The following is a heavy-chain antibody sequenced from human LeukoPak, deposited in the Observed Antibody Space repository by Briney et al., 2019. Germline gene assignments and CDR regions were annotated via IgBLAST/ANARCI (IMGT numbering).Heavy chain of an antibody. Sequence: GGSLRLSCAASGFTFSNAWMSWVRQTPGKGLEWVGRIKSKTDGGTTDYVAPVKGRFTISRDDSKNTLYLQMNSLKSEDTAVYYCTTDYGSGSYCYFNYWGQGTLVTVSS. CDR1: GFTFSNAW. J-gene: IGHJ4*02. CDR3: TTDYGSGSYCYFNY. V-gene: IGHV3-15*01. D-gene: IGHD3-10*01. CDR2: IKSKTDGGTT.